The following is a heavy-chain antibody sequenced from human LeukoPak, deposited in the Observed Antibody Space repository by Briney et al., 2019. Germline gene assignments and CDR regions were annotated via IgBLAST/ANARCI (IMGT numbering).Heavy chain of an antibody. CDR3: AREYYDSSGYYHGWH. J-gene: IGHJ4*02. Sequence: GRSLRLSCAASGFTFDDYAMHWVRQAPGKGLEWVSGISWNSGSIGYADSVKGRFTISRDNAKNSLFLQMNSLRADDTAVYYCAREYYDSSGYYHGWHWGQGALVTVSS. V-gene: IGHV3-9*01. CDR1: GFTFDDYA. CDR2: ISWNSGSI. D-gene: IGHD3-22*01.